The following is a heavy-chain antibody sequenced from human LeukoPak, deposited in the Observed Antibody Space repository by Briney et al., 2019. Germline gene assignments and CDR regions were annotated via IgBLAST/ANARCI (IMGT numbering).Heavy chain of an antibody. CDR3: VRMLDFWSGPDY. J-gene: IGHJ4*02. V-gene: IGHV3-7*01. D-gene: IGHD3-3*01. CDR2: IKQDGSEK. CDR1: GFTFSNYW. Sequence: GGSLRLSCAASGFTFSNYWMSWVRQAPGKGLEWVANIKQDGSEKYSVDSVKGRVTISRDNAKNSLYLQMNSLRVEDTAVYYCVRMLDFWSGPDYWGQGTLVTVSS.